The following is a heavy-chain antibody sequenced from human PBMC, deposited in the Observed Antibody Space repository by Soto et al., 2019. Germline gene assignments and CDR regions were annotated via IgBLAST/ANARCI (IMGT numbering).Heavy chain of an antibody. J-gene: IGHJ5*02. CDR3: ARARGYSGYDTRYNWCDP. CDR1: GGTFSSYA. V-gene: IGHV1-69*01. CDR2: IIPIFGTA. D-gene: IGHD5-12*01. Sequence: QVQLVQSGAEVKKPGSSVKVSCKASGGTFSSYAISWVRQAPGQGLEWMGGIIPIFGTANYAQKFQGRVTITADESTSTAYMELSSLRSEDTAVYYCARARGYSGYDTRYNWCDPWGQGTLVTVSS.